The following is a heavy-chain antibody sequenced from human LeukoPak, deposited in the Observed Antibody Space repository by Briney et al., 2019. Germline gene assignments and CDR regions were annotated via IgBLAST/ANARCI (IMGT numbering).Heavy chain of an antibody. D-gene: IGHD3-10*01. Sequence: SETLSLTCIVSGGSISTSAYYWGWIRQPPGEGLQWIGSIYYSGNTYYNSSLKSRVTISVDRSKNQFSLKLSSVTAADTAVYYCARAGGTMVRGVFINDAFDIWGQGTMVTVSS. CDR3: ARAGGTMVRGVFINDAFDI. CDR1: GGSISTSAYY. J-gene: IGHJ3*02. CDR2: IYYSGNT. V-gene: IGHV4-39*07.